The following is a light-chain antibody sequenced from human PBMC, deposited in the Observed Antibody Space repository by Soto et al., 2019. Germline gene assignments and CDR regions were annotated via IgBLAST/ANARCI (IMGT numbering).Light chain of an antibody. CDR3: LHDYNYPRT. V-gene: IGKV1-6*01. Sequence: AIQMTQSTSSLSASVGDRVTMTCRASQGINNELAWYQQKPGKAPKLLIYAASNLHSGVPSRFSGSGSGTDFALTISSLQPEDFATYFCLHDYNYPRTFGQGNKVE. CDR1: QGINNE. CDR2: AAS. J-gene: IGKJ1*01.